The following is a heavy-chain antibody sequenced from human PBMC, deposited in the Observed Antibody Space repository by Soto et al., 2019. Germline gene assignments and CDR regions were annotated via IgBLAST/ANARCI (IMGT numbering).Heavy chain of an antibody. D-gene: IGHD3-10*01. J-gene: IGHJ3*01. CDR3: AGSYKYGSGTCDAFDV. CDR2: IIPIFGTT. CDR1: GGTFSSYA. Sequence: QVQLVQSGTEVKKPGSSVKVSCKASGGTFSSYALSWVRQAPGQGLEWMGGIIPIFGTTNYEQRFQGRVSITADESTSTTYMELSSVRSVDTAVYYCAGSYKYGSGTCDAFDVWGQGTLVTVSS. V-gene: IGHV1-69*01.